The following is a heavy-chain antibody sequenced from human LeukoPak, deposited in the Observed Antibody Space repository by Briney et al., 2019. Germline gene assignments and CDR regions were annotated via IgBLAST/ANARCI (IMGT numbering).Heavy chain of an antibody. CDR3: ARVNYGSGSYYNPRYYFDY. CDR2: IYYSRST. CDR1: GGSISSYY. D-gene: IGHD3-10*01. J-gene: IGHJ4*02. Sequence: SETLSLTCTVSGGSISSYYWSWIRQPPGKGLEWIGYIYYSRSTNYNPSLKSRVTISVDTSKNQFSLKLSSVTAADTAVYYCARVNYGSGSYYNPRYYFDYWGQGTLVTVSS. V-gene: IGHV4-59*01.